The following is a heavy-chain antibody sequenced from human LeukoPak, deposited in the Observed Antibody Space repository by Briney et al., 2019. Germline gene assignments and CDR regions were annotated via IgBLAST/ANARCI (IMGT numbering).Heavy chain of an antibody. J-gene: IGHJ4*02. Sequence: ASVKVSCKASGYTFTSYGISWVRQAPGQGLEWMGWISAYNGNTNYAQKLQGRVTMTTDTSTSTAYMELRSLRSDDTAVYYCARCLAYYYDSSGYYYFDYWGQGTLVTVSS. CDR1: GYTFTSYG. D-gene: IGHD3-22*01. CDR2: ISAYNGNT. V-gene: IGHV1-18*01. CDR3: ARCLAYYYDSSGYYYFDY.